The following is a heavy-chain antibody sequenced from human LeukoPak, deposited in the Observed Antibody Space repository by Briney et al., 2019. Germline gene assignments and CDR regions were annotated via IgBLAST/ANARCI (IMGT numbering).Heavy chain of an antibody. CDR2: ISGSGGST. CDR1: GFTFSSYV. Sequence: GGSLRLSCAASGFTFSSYVMSWVRQAPGKGLEWVSAISGSGGSTYYADSVKGRFTISRDNSKNTPYLQMNSLRAEDTAVYYCAKRLRLGELSLWGQGTLVTVSS. CDR3: AKRLRLGELSL. V-gene: IGHV3-23*01. J-gene: IGHJ4*02. D-gene: IGHD3-16*02.